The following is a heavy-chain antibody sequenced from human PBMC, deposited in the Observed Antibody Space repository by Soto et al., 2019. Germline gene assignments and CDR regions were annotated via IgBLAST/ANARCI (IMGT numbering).Heavy chain of an antibody. V-gene: IGHV1-69*13. CDR3: ARYYYGSGNLGYYYYGMDV. D-gene: IGHD3-10*01. CDR2: IIPIFGTA. Sequence: SVKVSCKASGGTFSSYAISWVRQAPGQGLEWMGGIIPIFGTANYAQKFQGRVTITADESTSTAYMELSSLRSEDTAVYYCARYYYGSGNLGYYYYGMDVWGQGTTVTVSS. J-gene: IGHJ6*02. CDR1: GGTFSSYA.